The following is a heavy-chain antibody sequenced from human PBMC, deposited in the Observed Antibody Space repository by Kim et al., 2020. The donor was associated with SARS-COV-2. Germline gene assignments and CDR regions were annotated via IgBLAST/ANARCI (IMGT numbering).Heavy chain of an antibody. CDR3: VRGYCGTATCYTGGTYFDY. CDR1: GFIFSTYG. V-gene: IGHV3-33*08. Sequence: GGSLRLSCAPSGFIFSTYGMHWVRQAPGKGLEWVATIWYDGSNNYYPDSVKGRFTVSRDNSKNTLYLQMNSLGAEDTAVYYCVRGYCGTATCYTGGTYFDYWGRGTLVTVSS. D-gene: IGHD2-2*02. J-gene: IGHJ4*02. CDR2: IWYDGSNN.